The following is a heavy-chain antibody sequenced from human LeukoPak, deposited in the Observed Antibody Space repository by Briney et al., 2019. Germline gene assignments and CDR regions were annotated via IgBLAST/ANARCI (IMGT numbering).Heavy chain of an antibody. CDR1: GGSISSGDYY. J-gene: IGHJ4*02. CDR3: ARESRTHYYDSSGYQYFDY. D-gene: IGHD3-22*01. CDR2: IYYSGST. V-gene: IGHV4-31*03. Sequence: SETLSLTCTVSGGSISSGDYYWSWIRQHPGKGLEWIGYIYYSGSTYYNPSLKSRVTISVDTSKNQFSLKLSSVTAADTAVYYCARESRTHYYDSSGYQYFDYWGQGTLVTVSS.